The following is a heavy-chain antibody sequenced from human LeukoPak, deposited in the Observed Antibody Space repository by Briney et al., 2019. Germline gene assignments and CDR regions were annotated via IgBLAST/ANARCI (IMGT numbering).Heavy chain of an antibody. D-gene: IGHD2-2*01. J-gene: IGHJ4*02. CDR2: IYYSGST. CDR1: GGSISGDY. CDR3: ARCPMTYCSSSSCTDY. Sequence: PSESLSLTCTVSGGSISGDYWSWIRQSLQGLEWIGYIYYSGSTNYNPSLKSRVTISVDTSKNQFSLKLSSVTAADTAVYYCARCPMTYCSSSSCTDYWGQGALVTVSS. V-gene: IGHV4-59*08.